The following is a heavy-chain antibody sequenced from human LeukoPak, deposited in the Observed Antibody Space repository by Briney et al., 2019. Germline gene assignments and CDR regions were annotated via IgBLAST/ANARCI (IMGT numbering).Heavy chain of an antibody. D-gene: IGHD3-3*01. CDR3: ARSLRFLEWLLSDYYYYGMDV. CDR2: ISAYNGNT. V-gene: IGHV1-18*01. Sequence: GASVKVSCKASGYTFTSYGISWVRQAPGQGLEWMGWISAYNGNTNYAQKLQGRVTMTTDTSTCTAYMELRSLRSDDTAVYYCARSLRFLEWLLSDYYYYGMDVWGQGTTVTVSS. J-gene: IGHJ6*02. CDR1: GYTFTSYG.